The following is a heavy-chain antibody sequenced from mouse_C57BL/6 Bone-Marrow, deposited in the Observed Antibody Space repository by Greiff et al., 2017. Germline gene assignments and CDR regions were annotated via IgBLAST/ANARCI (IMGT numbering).Heavy chain of an antibody. CDR3: GRRYYFDY. CDR2: ISGGGGNT. CDR1: GFTFSSYT. V-gene: IGHV5-9*01. Sequence: EVKLVESGGGLVKPGGSLKLSCAASGFTFSSYTMSWVRQTPEKRLEWVATISGGGGNTYYPDSVKGRFTISRDNAKNTLYLQMSSLRSEDSALYYCGRRYYFDYWGQGTTLTVSS. J-gene: IGHJ2*01.